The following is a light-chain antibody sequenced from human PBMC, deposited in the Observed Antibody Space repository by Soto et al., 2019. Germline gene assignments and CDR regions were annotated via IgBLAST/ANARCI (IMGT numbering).Light chain of an antibody. CDR2: GAS. CDR3: QQYNSYSRM. CDR1: QRVNSSY. Sequence: EIVLTQSPDTLYLSPGEGATLSCRASQRVNSSYLAWYQQKPGQAPRLLISGASDRATGVPARVSGSGSGTEFTLTISSLQPDDFATYYCQQYNSYSRMFGQGTKV. V-gene: IGKV3-20*01. J-gene: IGKJ1*01.